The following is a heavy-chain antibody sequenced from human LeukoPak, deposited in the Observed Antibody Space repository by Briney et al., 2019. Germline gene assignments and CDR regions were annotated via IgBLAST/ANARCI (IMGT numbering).Heavy chain of an antibody. CDR3: AKASTGIAAAGTSDY. Sequence: GGSLTLSCAAYGFTFSSYAMSWVRQAPGMGLEWVSAISGSGGSTYYADSGKGRFTISRDNSKNTLYLQMNSLRAEDTAVYYCAKASTGIAAAGTSDYWGQGTLVTVSS. D-gene: IGHD6-13*01. V-gene: IGHV3-23*01. CDR1: GFTFSSYA. J-gene: IGHJ4*02. CDR2: ISGSGGST.